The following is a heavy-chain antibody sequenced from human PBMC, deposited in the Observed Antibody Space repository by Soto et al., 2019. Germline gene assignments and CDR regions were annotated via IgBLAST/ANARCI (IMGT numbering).Heavy chain of an antibody. Sequence: KPGGSLRLSCTASGFTFGDYAMSWFRQAPGKGLEWVGFIRSKAYGGTTEYAASVKGRFTISRDDSKSIAYLQMNSLKTEDTAVYYCTRDRGPDYDFWSGYYPSGMDVWGQGTTVTVSS. J-gene: IGHJ6*02. D-gene: IGHD3-3*01. CDR1: GFTFGDYA. V-gene: IGHV3-49*05. CDR3: TRDRGPDYDFWSGYYPSGMDV. CDR2: IRSKAYGGTT.